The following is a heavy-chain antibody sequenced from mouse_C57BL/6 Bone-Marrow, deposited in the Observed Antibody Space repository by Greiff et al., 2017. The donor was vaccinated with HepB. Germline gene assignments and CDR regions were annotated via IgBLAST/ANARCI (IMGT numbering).Heavy chain of an antibody. Sequence: EVQLVESGGDLVKPGGSLKLSCAASGFTFSSYGMSWVRQTPDKRLEWVATISSGGSYTYYPDSVKGRFTISRDNAKNTLYLQMSSLKSEDTAMYYCARHSGDYYGSSYEGFAYWGQGTLVTVSA. J-gene: IGHJ3*01. CDR3: ARHSGDYYGSSYEGFAY. CDR2: ISSGGSYT. D-gene: IGHD1-1*01. V-gene: IGHV5-6*01. CDR1: GFTFSSYG.